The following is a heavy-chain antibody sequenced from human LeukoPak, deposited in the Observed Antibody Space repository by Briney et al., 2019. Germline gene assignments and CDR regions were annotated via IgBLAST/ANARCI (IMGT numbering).Heavy chain of an antibody. CDR3: ARDGQLGMNWFDP. Sequence: ASVKVSCKASGYTFTSYYMHWVRQAPGQGLEWMGWINPNSGGTNYAQKFQGRVTMTRDTSISTAYMELSRLRSDDTAVYYCARDGQLGMNWFDPWGEGTLVTVSS. J-gene: IGHJ5*02. D-gene: IGHD6-6*01. CDR2: INPNSGGT. V-gene: IGHV1-2*02. CDR1: GYTFTSYY.